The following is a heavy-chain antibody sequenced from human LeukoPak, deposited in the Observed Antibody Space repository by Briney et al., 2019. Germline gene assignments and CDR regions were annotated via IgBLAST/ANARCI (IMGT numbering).Heavy chain of an antibody. D-gene: IGHD6-13*01. Sequence: GGCLSLSCAASGFTFSTSAMSWVRQAPGKGLEWVSVIGTTISDKYYADSGKGRFTISRDNSKNTVYLQLNSLRVEDTAVYYCAKRVAAAGRTYYFDYWGQGTVVIVSS. CDR3: AKRVAAAGRTYYFDY. CDR2: IGTTISDK. CDR1: GFTFSTSA. J-gene: IGHJ4*02. V-gene: IGHV3-23*01.